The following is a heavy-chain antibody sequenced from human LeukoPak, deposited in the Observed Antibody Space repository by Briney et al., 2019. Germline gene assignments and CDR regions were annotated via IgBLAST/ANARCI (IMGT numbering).Heavy chain of an antibody. Sequence: GGSPRLSRAPSGFRLCRYPMHWVPHAPEEGREYVSAICSNGDSTNYATSVKSRLTISRDKTKKTLYPQMGSLRAGDMAVYCCSRARSGYNYFWCDPGGRGTRVGVSS. V-gene: IGHV3-64*01. CDR2: ICSNGDST. J-gene: IGHJ5*02. CDR1: GFRLCRYP. CDR3: SRARSGYNYFWCDP. D-gene: IGHD5-12*01.